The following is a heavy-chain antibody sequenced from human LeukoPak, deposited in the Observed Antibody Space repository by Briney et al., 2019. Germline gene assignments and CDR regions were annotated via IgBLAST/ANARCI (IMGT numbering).Heavy chain of an antibody. CDR1: GFSVSSEY. CDR3: VRGLGWFYYAFDI. D-gene: IGHD3-10*01. Sequence: GGPLRLSCAASGFSVSSEYMDRVRQAPGKGLEWVSILYPEGNTYYTDSVKGRFSISRDTSKNMVYLQMFSLRVEDTAVYHCVRGLGWFYYAFDIWGQGTPVTVSS. V-gene: IGHV3-66*01. J-gene: IGHJ3*02. CDR2: LYPEGNT.